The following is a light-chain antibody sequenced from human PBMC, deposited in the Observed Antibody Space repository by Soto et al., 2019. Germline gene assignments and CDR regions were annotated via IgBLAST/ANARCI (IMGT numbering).Light chain of an antibody. Sequence: QSVLTQPASVSGSPGQSITISCTGTSSDVGGYNYVSWYQQHPGKAPKLMIYDVSNRPSGISNRFSASKSGNTASLTISGLQAEDEDDYFCSSYTSSSTQVFGTGTKVTVL. V-gene: IGLV2-14*01. CDR3: SSYTSSSTQV. CDR2: DVS. J-gene: IGLJ1*01. CDR1: SSDVGGYNY.